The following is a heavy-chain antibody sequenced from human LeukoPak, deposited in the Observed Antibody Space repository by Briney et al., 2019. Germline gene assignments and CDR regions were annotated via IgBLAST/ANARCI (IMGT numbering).Heavy chain of an antibody. CDR3: ARATRDIVVVPAAMGVDTDYYYYMDV. J-gene: IGHJ6*03. V-gene: IGHV1-8*01. CDR2: MNPNSGNT. CDR1: GYTFTSYD. D-gene: IGHD2-2*01. Sequence: GASVKVSCKASGYTFTSYDINWVRQATGQGLEWMGWMNPNSGNTGYAQKFQGRVTMTRNTSISTAYMELSGLRSEDTAVYYCARATRDIVVVPAAMGVDTDYYYYMDVWGKGTTVTVSS.